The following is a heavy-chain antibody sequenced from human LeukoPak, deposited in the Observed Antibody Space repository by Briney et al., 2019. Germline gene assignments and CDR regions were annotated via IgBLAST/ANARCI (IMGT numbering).Heavy chain of an antibody. CDR1: GFSFSGHW. CDR2: ISPTGSTT. J-gene: IGHJ4*02. Sequence: QPGGSLRLSCAASGFSFSGHWMHWARQLPGKGLVWVSRISPTGSTTSYADSVKGRFTISRDNSKNTLYLQMNSLRAEDTAVYYCARGNPGGEFYWGQGTLVTVSS. V-gene: IGHV3-74*01. D-gene: IGHD1-14*01. CDR3: ARGNPGGEFY.